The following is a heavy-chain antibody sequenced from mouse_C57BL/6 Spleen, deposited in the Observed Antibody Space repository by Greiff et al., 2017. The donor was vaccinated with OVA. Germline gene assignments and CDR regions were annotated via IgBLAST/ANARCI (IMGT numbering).Heavy chain of an antibody. J-gene: IGHJ2*01. V-gene: IGHV1-72*01. D-gene: IGHD1-1*01. CDR3: ARGYYGRSLYFDY. Sequence: QVQLQQPGAELVKPGASVKLSCKASGYTFTSYWMHWVKQRPGRGLEWIGRIDPNSGGTKYNEKFKSKATLTVDKPSSTAYMQLSSLTTVDSAVYAWARGYYGRSLYFDYWGQGTTLTVSS. CDR2: IDPNSGGT. CDR1: GYTFTSYW.